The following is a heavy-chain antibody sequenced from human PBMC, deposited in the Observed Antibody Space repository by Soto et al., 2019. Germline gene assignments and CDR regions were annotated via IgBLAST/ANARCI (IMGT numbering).Heavy chain of an antibody. CDR3: ARGNGWGSSRFSDYYYSMDV. CDR1: GGTFSSYA. CDR2: IIPIFGTA. D-gene: IGHD6-13*01. J-gene: IGHJ6*02. Sequence: SVKVSCKASGGTFSSYAISWVRQAPGQGLEWMGGIIPIFGTANYAQKFQGRVTITADESTSTAYMELSSLRSEDTAGYYCARGNGWGSSRFSDYYYSMDVCGQGATVRVS. V-gene: IGHV1-69*13.